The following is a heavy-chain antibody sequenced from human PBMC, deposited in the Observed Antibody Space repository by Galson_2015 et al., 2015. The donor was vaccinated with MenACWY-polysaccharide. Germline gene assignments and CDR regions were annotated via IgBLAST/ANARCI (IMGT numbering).Heavy chain of an antibody. CDR2: ISFDGSNQ. CDR1: GFSFSSYG. Sequence: SLRLSCAASGFSFSSYGMHWVRQAPGKGLEWVAVISFDGSNQYYADSVKGRFTISRDNSKNTLYLQMNSLRAEDTAVYYCARARVYCSGGSCYGDYYSGMDVWGQGTTVTVSS. D-gene: IGHD2-15*01. CDR3: ARARVYCSGGSCYGDYYSGMDV. V-gene: IGHV3-30*19. J-gene: IGHJ6*02.